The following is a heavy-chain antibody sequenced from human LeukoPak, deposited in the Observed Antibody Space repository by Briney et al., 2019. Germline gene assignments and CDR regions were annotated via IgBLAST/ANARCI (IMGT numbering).Heavy chain of an antibody. CDR2: MNPNSGDT. Sequence: EASVKVSCKASGYTFTSYDINWVRQATGQGLEWMGWMNPNSGDTNYARSFQGMVTMTRDTSISTAYMELSRLRFDDTAVYYCAKDPFDQMLPENWFDPWGQGTLVTVSS. V-gene: IGHV1-2*02. D-gene: IGHD2-2*01. CDR1: GYTFTSYD. CDR3: AKDPFDQMLPENWFDP. J-gene: IGHJ5*02.